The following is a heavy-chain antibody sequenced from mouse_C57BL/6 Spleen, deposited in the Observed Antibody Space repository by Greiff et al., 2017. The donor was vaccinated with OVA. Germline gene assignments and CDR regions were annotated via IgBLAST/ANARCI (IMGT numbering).Heavy chain of an antibody. Sequence: EVKLEESGPGLVKPSQSLSLTCSVTGYSITSGYYWNWIRQFPGNKLEWMGYISYDGSNNYNPSLKNRISITRDTSKNQFFLKLNSVTTEDTATYYCARVDSYYAMDYWGQGTSVTVSS. CDR1: GYSITSGYY. CDR3: ARVDSYYAMDY. J-gene: IGHJ4*01. V-gene: IGHV3-6*01. CDR2: ISYDGSN.